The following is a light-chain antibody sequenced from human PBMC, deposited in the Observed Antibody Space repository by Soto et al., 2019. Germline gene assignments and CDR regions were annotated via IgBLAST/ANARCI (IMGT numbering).Light chain of an antibody. CDR2: AAS. J-gene: IGKJ2*01. Sequence: DIQRTQSPSSLSASVGDRVMITCRASQSITGYLNWYQQKPGKAPKLLIYAASNLQSGVPSRFSGSGSGTDFTLTLSSLQPEDFATYFCQQSQNIPYTFGQGTKLEIK. CDR1: QSITGY. V-gene: IGKV1-39*01. CDR3: QQSQNIPYT.